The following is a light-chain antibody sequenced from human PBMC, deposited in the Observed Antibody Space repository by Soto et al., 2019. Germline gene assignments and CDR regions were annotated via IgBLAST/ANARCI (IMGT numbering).Light chain of an antibody. J-gene: IGKJ4*01. CDR1: QSITNY. V-gene: IGKV1-39*01. Sequence: DIQMTQSPSALCASLGDRVTITCRASQSITNYLNWYQHKPGQAPNLLIYAASTLQAGVPSRFRGSGSGTDFTLTISSLQPEDFATYFCQQSNSSPPTFGGGTKVDIK. CDR2: AAS. CDR3: QQSNSSPPT.